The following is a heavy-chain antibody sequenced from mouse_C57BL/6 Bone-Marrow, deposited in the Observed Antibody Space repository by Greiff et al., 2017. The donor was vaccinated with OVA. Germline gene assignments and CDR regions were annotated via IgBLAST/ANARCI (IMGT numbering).Heavy chain of an antibody. CDR3: ARVDYDEDAWFAY. CDR1: GYTFTSYW. Sequence: VQLQQPGAELVKPGASVKMSCKASGYTFTSYWITWVKQRPGQGLEWIGDIYPGSGSTNYNEKFKSKATLTVDTSSSTAYMQLSSLTSEDSAVYYCARVDYDEDAWFAYWGQGTLVTVSA. D-gene: IGHD2-4*01. CDR2: IYPGSGST. V-gene: IGHV1-55*01. J-gene: IGHJ3*01.